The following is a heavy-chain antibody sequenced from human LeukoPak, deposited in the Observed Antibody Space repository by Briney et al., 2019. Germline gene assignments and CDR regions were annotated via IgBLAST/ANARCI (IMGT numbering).Heavy chain of an antibody. Sequence: ASVKVSCKASGYTFTSYDINWVRQATGQGLEWMGWMNPNSGNTGYAQKFQGRVTMTRNTSISTAYMELSRLRSDDTAVYYCARDNGDYGDFDYWGQGTLVTVSS. V-gene: IGHV1-8*01. CDR2: MNPNSGNT. D-gene: IGHD4-17*01. CDR1: GYTFTSYD. J-gene: IGHJ4*02. CDR3: ARDNGDYGDFDY.